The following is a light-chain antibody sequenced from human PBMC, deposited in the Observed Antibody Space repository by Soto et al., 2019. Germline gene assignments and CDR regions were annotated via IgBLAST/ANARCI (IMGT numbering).Light chain of an antibody. J-gene: IGKJ5*01. CDR3: QQSYTTPVS. CDR2: SAS. V-gene: IGKV1-39*01. Sequence: DIQMTQSPSSLSASVGDRVSITCRASQTIRKYLNWYQQKPGKAPELLIHSASTLPTGVPSRFSGSGSGTDFALTNTSLQPEDCTTYYCQQSYTTPVSFGQGTLQEIK. CDR1: QTIRKY.